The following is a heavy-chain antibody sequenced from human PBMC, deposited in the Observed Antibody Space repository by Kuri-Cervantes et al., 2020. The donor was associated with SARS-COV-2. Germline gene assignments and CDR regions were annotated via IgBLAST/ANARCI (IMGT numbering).Heavy chain of an antibody. CDR2: ISGSGGST. CDR1: GLTFSSYA. D-gene: IGHD2-2*01. J-gene: IGHJ3*02. Sequence: GESLKISCAASGLTFSSYAMSWVRQAPGKGLEWVSAISGSGGSTYYADSVKGRFTISRDNSKNTLYLQMNSLRAEDTAVYYCAKSHGRIVPAATTAFDIWGQGTMVTVSS. V-gene: IGHV3-23*01. CDR3: AKSHGRIVPAATTAFDI.